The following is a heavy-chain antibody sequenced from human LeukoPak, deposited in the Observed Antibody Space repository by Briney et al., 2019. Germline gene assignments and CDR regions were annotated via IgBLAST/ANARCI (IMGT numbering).Heavy chain of an antibody. CDR1: GFTVSSNY. J-gene: IGHJ4*02. Sequence: PGGSLRLSCAASGFTVSSNYMSWVRQAPGKGLEWVSAISGSGGSTYYADSVKGRFTISRDNSKNTLYLQMNSLRAEDTAVYYCAKTTDSSWNYFDCWGQGTLVTVSS. D-gene: IGHD6-13*01. CDR3: AKTTDSSWNYFDC. V-gene: IGHV3-23*01. CDR2: ISGSGGST.